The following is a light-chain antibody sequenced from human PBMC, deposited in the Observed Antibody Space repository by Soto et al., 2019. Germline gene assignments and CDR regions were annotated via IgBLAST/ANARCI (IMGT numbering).Light chain of an antibody. Sequence: IVMTQSPDSLAVSLGETATINYRSSQNVLYSSNNHNYVAWYQQKAGQPPKLLIYWASTRESGVPQRFSGSGSGTDFTLTISDLQAEDVAVYFCHHYYTTPPAFGQGTRVEVK. CDR2: WAS. CDR1: QNVLYSSNNHNY. CDR3: HHYYTTPPA. J-gene: IGKJ1*01. V-gene: IGKV4-1*01.